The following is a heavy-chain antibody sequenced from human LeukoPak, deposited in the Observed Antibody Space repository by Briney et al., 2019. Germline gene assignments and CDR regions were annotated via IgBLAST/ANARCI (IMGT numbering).Heavy chain of an antibody. CDR2: ISYDGTNK. CDR3: ARDSGYCSSTGCYVHYLDY. V-gene: IGHV3-30*03. D-gene: IGHD2-2*01. CDR1: GFTFNNYG. J-gene: IGHJ4*02. Sequence: PGGSLRLSCAASGFTFNNYGMHWVRQAPGKGLEWVAVISYDGTNKYYADSVKGRFTISRDNSKNTLYLQMSSLRAEDTAVYYCARDSGYCSSTGCYVHYLDYWGQGTLVTVSS.